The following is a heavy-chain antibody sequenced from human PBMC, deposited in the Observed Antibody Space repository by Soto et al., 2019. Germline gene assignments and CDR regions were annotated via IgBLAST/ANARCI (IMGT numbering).Heavy chain of an antibody. CDR1: GYTFTTYG. D-gene: IGHD3-3*01. Sequence: RASVKVSCKASGYTFTTYGMHWVRQAPGQRLEWMGWINAGNGNTESSEKFQDRVTITRDTSASTAYMELSRLRSEDTAVYLCARECDFWSGYYTGMCYWGQGTLVTVSS. V-gene: IGHV1-3*01. J-gene: IGHJ4*02. CDR3: ARECDFWSGYYTGMCY. CDR2: INAGNGNT.